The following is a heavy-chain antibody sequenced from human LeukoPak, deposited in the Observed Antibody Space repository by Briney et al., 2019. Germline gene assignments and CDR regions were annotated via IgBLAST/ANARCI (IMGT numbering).Heavy chain of an antibody. CDR2: INPNSGGT. CDR1: GYTFSGYY. V-gene: IGHV1-2*02. J-gene: IGHJ3*02. CDR3: AREIRRGIDSGSYSSRGVDPKNKLIDAFDI. Sequence: ASVKVSCKTSGYTFSGYYMHWVRQAPGQGLEWMGWINPNSGGTNYAQNFQGRVTMTRDTSSSTGYMELNRLRSDDTAVYYCAREIRRGIDSGSYSSRGVDPKNKLIDAFDIWGQGTMVTVSS. D-gene: IGHD1-26*01.